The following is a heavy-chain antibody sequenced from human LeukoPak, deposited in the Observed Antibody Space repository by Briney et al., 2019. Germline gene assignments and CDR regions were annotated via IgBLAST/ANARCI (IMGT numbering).Heavy chain of an antibody. D-gene: IGHD4-23*01. CDR1: GGPIRRGTSL. Sequence: SQTLSLTCSVSGGPIRRGTSLWRRIRQRPGKVLEWIGYIYYTGTTYYNPSLKSLVTISVDTSKNQFSLKLSSVTAADTAVYYWARGDGGNSGEYWFDPWGQGTLVTVSS. CDR3: ARGDGGNSGEYWFDP. V-gene: IGHV4-31*01. CDR2: IYYTGTT. J-gene: IGHJ5*02.